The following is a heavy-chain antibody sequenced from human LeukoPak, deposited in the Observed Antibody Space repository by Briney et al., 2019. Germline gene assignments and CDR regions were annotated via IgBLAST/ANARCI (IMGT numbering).Heavy chain of an antibody. CDR3: AKDLYYYGSGSYYFDY. CDR2: ISGSGGST. Sequence: GGSLRLSCAASGFTVISYYTSWVRQAPGKGLEWVSTISGSGGSTYYADSVKGRFTISRDNSKNTLYLQMNSLRAEDTAVYYCAKDLYYYGSGSYYFDYWGQGTLVTVSS. V-gene: IGHV3-23*01. J-gene: IGHJ4*02. D-gene: IGHD3-10*01. CDR1: GFTVISYY.